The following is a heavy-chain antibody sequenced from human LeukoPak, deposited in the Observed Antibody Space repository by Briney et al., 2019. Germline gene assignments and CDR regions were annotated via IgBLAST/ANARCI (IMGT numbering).Heavy chain of an antibody. CDR2: IYYSGST. J-gene: IGHJ4*02. V-gene: IGHV4-39*01. D-gene: IGHD3-3*01. CDR3: ASLDYDFWSGLFDY. Sequence: TSETLSLTCAVYGGSFSGYYWGWIRQPPGKGLERIGSIYYSGSTYYNPSLKSRVTISVDTSKNQFSLKLSSVTAADTAVYYCASLDYDFWSGLFDYWGQGTLVTVSS. CDR1: GGSFSGYY.